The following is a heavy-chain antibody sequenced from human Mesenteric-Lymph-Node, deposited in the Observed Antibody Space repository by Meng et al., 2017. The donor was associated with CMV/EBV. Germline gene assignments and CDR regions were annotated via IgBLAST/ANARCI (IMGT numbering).Heavy chain of an antibody. CDR3: ARIPYYYDSSGYYDGYWYFDL. V-gene: IGHV2-26*01. CDR1: RRG. J-gene: IGHJ2*01. Sequence: RRGVSWIRQPPGKALEWLAHIFSNDEKSYSTSLKSRLTISKDTSKSQVVLTMTNMDPVDTATYYCARIPYYYDSSGYYDGYWYFDLWGRGTLVTVSS. CDR2: IFSNDEK. D-gene: IGHD3-22*01.